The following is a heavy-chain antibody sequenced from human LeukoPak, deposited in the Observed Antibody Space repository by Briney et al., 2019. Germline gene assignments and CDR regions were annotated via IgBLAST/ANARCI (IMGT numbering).Heavy chain of an antibody. CDR3: EKSRQQLVPSSHYGMDV. D-gene: IGHD6-13*01. CDR2: INGSGGSI. Sequence: GGALRLSGAASGFTFSSYAMGWDRQATGRGLEWVSAINGSGGSIYYADSVKRRFTISTDNYKNTLYLQMNSLRAEATAVYYCEKSRQQLVPSSHYGMDVWGKGTTVTVSS. CDR1: GFTFSSYA. J-gene: IGHJ6*04. V-gene: IGHV3-23*01.